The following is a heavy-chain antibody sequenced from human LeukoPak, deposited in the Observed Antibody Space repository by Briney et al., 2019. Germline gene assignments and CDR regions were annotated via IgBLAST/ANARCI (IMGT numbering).Heavy chain of an antibody. CDR2: MNPNSGLT. D-gene: IGHD2-15*01. V-gene: IGHV1-8*01. Sequence: ASVKVSCKASRYTFTSYDINWVRQATGQGLEWMGWMNPNSGLTGYAQKFEGRVTMTRSTSISTAYMELSSLESEDTAVYYCARGHRGSPFYWGRGTLVTVSS. CDR3: ARGHRGSPFY. J-gene: IGHJ4*02. CDR1: RYTFTSYD.